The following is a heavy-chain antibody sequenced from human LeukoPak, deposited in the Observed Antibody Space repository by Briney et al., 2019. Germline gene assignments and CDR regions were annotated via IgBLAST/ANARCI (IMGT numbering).Heavy chain of an antibody. CDR2: IYPGDSDT. Sequence: PGESLQISSKASGYSFTNYWIDWVRQMPGKGLEWMGIIYPGDSDTRYSPSFQGQVTISVDKSISTAYLQWSSLKASDTAIYYCARRDYNSGKNNWGQGTLVTVSS. J-gene: IGHJ4*02. D-gene: IGHD3-10*01. V-gene: IGHV5-51*01. CDR1: GYSFTNYW. CDR3: ARRDYNSGKNN.